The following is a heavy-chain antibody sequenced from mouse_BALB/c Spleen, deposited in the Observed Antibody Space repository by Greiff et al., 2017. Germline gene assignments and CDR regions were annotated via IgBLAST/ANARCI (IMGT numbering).Heavy chain of an antibody. CDR3: VGELGGFAY. V-gene: IGHV2-9*02. Sequence: VQLQQSGPGLVAPSQCLSISCTASGFSLTNYGVHWVRQPPGKGLEWLGVIWAGGNTNYKSALMARLGNSKDNTKSQVLLKMNSLQCDDVAMYYCVGELGGFAYWGQGTLVTVSA. CDR2: IWAGGNT. CDR1: GFSLTNYG. J-gene: IGHJ3*01. D-gene: IGHD4-1*01.